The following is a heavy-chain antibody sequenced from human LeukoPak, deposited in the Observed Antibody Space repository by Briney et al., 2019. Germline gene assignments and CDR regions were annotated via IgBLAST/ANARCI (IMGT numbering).Heavy chain of an antibody. CDR3: ARGYYYYDSSGYFPFDY. Sequence: ASVKVSCKASGGTFSSYAISWVRQAPGQGLEWMGGIIPIFGTANYAQKFQGRVTITADESTSTAYMELSSLRSEDTAVYYCARGYYYYDSSGYFPFDYWGQGTLVTVSS. CDR2: IIPIFGTA. CDR1: GGTFSSYA. J-gene: IGHJ4*02. D-gene: IGHD3-22*01. V-gene: IGHV1-69*13.